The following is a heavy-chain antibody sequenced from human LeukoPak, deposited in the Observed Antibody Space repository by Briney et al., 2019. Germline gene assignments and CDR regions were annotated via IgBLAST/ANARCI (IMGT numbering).Heavy chain of an antibody. CDR1: GFTFSSYA. V-gene: IGHV3-23*01. CDR2: ISGSGGST. D-gene: IGHD1-26*01. J-gene: IGHJ4*02. CDR3: AKRGRIVGASSFDY. Sequence: PGGSLRLSCAASGFTFSSYAMSWVRQAPGKGLEWVSAISGSGGSTYYADSVKGRFTISRDNSKSTVYLQMNSLRAEDTAVYYCAKRGRIVGASSFDYWGQGTLVTVSS.